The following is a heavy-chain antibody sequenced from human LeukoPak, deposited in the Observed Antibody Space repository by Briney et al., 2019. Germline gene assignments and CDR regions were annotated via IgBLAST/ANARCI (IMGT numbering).Heavy chain of an antibody. CDR2: ISSSGSTI. J-gene: IGHJ2*01. CDR1: GFTFSSYA. D-gene: IGHD3-10*01. CDR3: AKDRRHTVSGGYFDL. V-gene: IGHV3-48*04. Sequence: PGGSLRLSCAASGFTFSSYAMHWVRQAPGKGLEWVSYISSSGSTIYYADSVKGRFTISRDNAKNSLYLQMNSLRAEDTALYYCAKDRRHTVSGGYFDLWGRGTLVIVSS.